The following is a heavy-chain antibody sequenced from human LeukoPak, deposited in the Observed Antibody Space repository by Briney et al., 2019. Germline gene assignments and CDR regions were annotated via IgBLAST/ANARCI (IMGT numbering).Heavy chain of an antibody. Sequence: GGSLRLSCAGSGFSFTGYWMHWVRQTPGKALVWISRLYSDGRSLTYADSVKGRFTISRDNAKNMLYLQMNSLRADDTGVYYCARGRGLGEFAVASFDSWGRGTLVTVSP. J-gene: IGHJ4*02. CDR2: LYSDGRSL. V-gene: IGHV3-74*01. CDR3: ARGRGLGEFAVASFDS. D-gene: IGHD6-19*01. CDR1: GFSFTGYW.